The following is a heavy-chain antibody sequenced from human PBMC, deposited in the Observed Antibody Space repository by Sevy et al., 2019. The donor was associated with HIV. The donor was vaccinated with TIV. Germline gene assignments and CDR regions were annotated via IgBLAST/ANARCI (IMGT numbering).Heavy chain of an antibody. J-gene: IGHJ4*02. D-gene: IGHD5-18*01. CDR2: ISTSGRST. V-gene: IGHV3-23*01. CDR3: ATTGYSWRPLWLQDY. Sequence: GGSLRLSCAASGFTFTNYDISWVRQAPGRGLEWVSGISTSGRSTYYAGSVKGRFTISRDNSKNTLYLQMNSIRAEDMAVYYCATTGYSWRPLWLQDYWGQGTLVTVSS. CDR1: GFTFTNYD.